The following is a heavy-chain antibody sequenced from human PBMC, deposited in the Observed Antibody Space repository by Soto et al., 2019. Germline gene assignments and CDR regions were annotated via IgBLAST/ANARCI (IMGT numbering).Heavy chain of an antibody. D-gene: IGHD6-19*01. CDR1: GGSISSYY. J-gene: IGHJ4*02. V-gene: IGHV4-59*01. CDR2: IYYSGST. CDR3: ARAQEGSSGCFDY. Sequence: SETLSLTCTVSGGSISSYYWSWIRQPPGKGLEWIGYIYYSGSTNYNPSLKSRVTISVDTSKNQFSLKLSSVTAADTAVYYCARAQEGSSGCFDYWGQGTLVTVSS.